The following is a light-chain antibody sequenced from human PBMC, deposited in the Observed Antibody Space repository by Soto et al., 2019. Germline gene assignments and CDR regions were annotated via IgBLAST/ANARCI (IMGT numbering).Light chain of an antibody. V-gene: IGKV3-20*01. Sequence: EIVLTQSPGTLSLSPGERATLSCRASLSVDSRYLAWYQQKPGQAPRLLIYGASSRATGIPDRFSGSGSGTDFTLTISRLEPEDFAVYYCQQYGSSLFTFGPGTKVDFK. CDR2: GAS. CDR1: LSVDSRY. J-gene: IGKJ3*01. CDR3: QQYGSSLFT.